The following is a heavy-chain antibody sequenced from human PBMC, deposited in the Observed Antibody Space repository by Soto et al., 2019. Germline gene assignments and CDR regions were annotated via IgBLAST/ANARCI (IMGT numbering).Heavy chain of an antibody. CDR2: IYYSGST. CDR3: ARDSPYYYDSSGSWDYGMDV. V-gene: IGHV4-30-4*01. CDR1: GGSISSGDYY. J-gene: IGHJ6*02. D-gene: IGHD3-22*01. Sequence: SETLSLTCTVSGGSISSGDYYWSWIRQPPGKGLEWIGYIYYSGSTYYNPSLKSRVTISVDTSKNQFSLKLSSATAADTAVYYCARDSPYYYDSSGSWDYGMDVWGQGTTVTVSS.